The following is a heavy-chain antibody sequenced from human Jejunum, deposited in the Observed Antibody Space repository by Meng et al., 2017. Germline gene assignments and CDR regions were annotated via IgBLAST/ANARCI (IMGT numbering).Heavy chain of an antibody. CDR3: ARGASLGF. D-gene: IGHD2-2*03. CDR1: GFIFSNHY. CDR2: INGDGTGE. V-gene: IGHV3-7*01. Sequence: GGSLRLSCAASGFIFSNHYMTWVRQAPGKGLEWVANINGDGTGEYYVDSVKGRFTISRDNAKNSLYLQMNSLRAEDTAMYYCARGASLGFWGQGTLVTVSS. J-gene: IGHJ4*02.